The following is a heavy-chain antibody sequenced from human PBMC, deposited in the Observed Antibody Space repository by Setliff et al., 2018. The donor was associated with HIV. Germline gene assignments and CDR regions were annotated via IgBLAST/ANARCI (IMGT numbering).Heavy chain of an antibody. J-gene: IGHJ4*02. D-gene: IGHD5-12*01. CDR2: INHSGST. V-gene: IGHV4-34*01. CDR3: ARGDGDGYFYYFDY. Sequence: PSETLSLTCAVYGGSFSGYYWSWIRQPPGKGLEWIGEINHSGSTNYNPSLKSRVTISVDTSKNQFSLKRSSVTAADTAVYYCARGDGDGYFYYFDYWGQGTLVTVSS. CDR1: GGSFSGYY.